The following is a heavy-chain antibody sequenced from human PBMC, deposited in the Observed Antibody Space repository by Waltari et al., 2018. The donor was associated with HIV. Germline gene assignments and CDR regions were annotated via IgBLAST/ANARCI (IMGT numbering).Heavy chain of an antibody. CDR3: AILSGSFDI. CDR2: ISYDGGNK. CDR1: GFPFNSYA. V-gene: IGHV3-30-3*01. D-gene: IGHD1-26*01. Sequence: QVHLVESGGGVVQPGGSLSLSCAASGFPFNSYAIHWVRQAPGKGLEWVAVISYDGGNKYYADSVKGRFIISRDNSKNTLYLQLNSLRAEDKAVYYCAILSGSFDIWGQGTRVSVSS. J-gene: IGHJ3*02.